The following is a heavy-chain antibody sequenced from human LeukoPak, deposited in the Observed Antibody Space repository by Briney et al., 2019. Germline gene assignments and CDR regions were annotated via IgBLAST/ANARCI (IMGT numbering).Heavy chain of an antibody. D-gene: IGHD3-10*01. V-gene: IGHV4-38-2*02. Sequence: SETLSLTCTVSGYSISSGYYWGWIRQPPGKGLEWIGSIYHSGSTYYNPSLKSRVTISVDTSKNQFSLKLSSVTAADTAVYYCARDLSMVRGVIDAFDIWGQGTMVSVSS. J-gene: IGHJ3*02. CDR1: GYSISSGYY. CDR3: ARDLSMVRGVIDAFDI. CDR2: IYHSGST.